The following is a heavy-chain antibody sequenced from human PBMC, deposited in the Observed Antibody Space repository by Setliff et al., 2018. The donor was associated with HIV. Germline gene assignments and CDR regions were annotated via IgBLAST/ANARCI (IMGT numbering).Heavy chain of an antibody. J-gene: IGHJ6*03. CDR1: GFTFSSYG. CDR2: INHGGTT. Sequence: GSLRLSCAASGFTFSSYGMHWVRQAPGKGLEWIGEINHGGTTNSNPSLKSRVTISVDTSKNQFSLKLNSVTAADTAVYYCARGLSIFGVATPGFYSFMDVWGKGTTVTVSS. CDR3: ARGLSIFGVATPGFYSFMDV. V-gene: IGHV4-34*01. D-gene: IGHD3-3*01.